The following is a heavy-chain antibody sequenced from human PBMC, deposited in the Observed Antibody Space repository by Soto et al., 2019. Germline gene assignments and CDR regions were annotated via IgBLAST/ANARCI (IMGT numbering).Heavy chain of an antibody. Sequence: QVQLVQSGAEVKKPGASVRVSCEASGYRFTAYYIHWVRQAPGQGLEWMGRMNIDTGGTTYAQKFQGRVTMTRDTSITTAYMEVISVKSADTAMYYCATVGNFAFRGYSFAFDFWGQGTLVTVSS. CDR3: ATVGNFAFRGYSFAFDF. J-gene: IGHJ4*02. V-gene: IGHV1-2*06. CDR2: MNIDTGGT. D-gene: IGHD5-18*01. CDR1: GYRFTAYY.